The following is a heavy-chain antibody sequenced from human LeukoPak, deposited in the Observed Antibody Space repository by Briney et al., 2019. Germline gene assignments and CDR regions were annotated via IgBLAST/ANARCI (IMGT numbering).Heavy chain of an antibody. D-gene: IGHD3-10*01. V-gene: IGHV3-20*01. CDR1: GFTFDDYG. CDR3: ARSPMVRGVSYYYYGMDV. J-gene: IGHJ6*02. Sequence: GGSLRLSCAASGFTFDDYGMSWVRQAPGKGLEWVSGINWNGGSTGYADSVKGRFTISRDNAKNSLYLQMNSLRAEDTALYHCARSPMVRGVSYYYYGMDVWGQGTTVTVSS. CDR2: INWNGGST.